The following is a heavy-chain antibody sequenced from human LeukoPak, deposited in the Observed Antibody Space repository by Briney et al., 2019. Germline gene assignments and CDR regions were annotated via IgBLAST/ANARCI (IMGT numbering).Heavy chain of an antibody. Sequence: PGGSLRLSCAASGFTFSSYAMSWVRQAPGKGLEWVSAISGSGGSTYYADSVKGRFTISRDNSKNTLYLQMNSLRAEDTAVYYCANHPRIIPLVGGMDVWGQGTTVTVSS. J-gene: IGHJ6*02. CDR2: ISGSGGST. V-gene: IGHV3-23*01. CDR1: GFTFSSYA. D-gene: IGHD2-2*02. CDR3: ANHPRIIPLVGGMDV.